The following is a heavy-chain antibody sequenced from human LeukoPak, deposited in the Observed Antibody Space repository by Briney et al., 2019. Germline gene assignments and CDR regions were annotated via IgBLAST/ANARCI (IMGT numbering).Heavy chain of an antibody. D-gene: IGHD3-3*01. CDR1: GFSLSNARMG. J-gene: IGHJ6*03. V-gene: IGHV2-26*01. CDR3: AWIRAYYDFLSGYLGLYYDYYYMDV. CDR2: IFSNDEK. Sequence: ESGPTLVNPTETLTLTCTVSGFSLSNARMGVSWIRQPPGKALEWLAHIFSNDEKSYSTSLKSRLTISKDTSKSQVVLTMTNMDPVDTATYYGAWIRAYYDFLSGYLGLYYDYYYMDVWGKGTTVTVSS.